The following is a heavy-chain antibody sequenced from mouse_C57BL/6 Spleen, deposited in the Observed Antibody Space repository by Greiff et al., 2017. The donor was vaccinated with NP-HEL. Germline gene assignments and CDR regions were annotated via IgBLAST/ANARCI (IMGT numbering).Heavy chain of an antibody. D-gene: IGHD1-1*01. V-gene: IGHV1-50*01. CDR3: ARDDYGSSPGRFAY. CDR2: IDPSDSYT. CDR1: GYTFTSYW. Sequence: QVHVKQPGAELVKPGASVKLSCKASGYTFTSYWMQWVKQRPGQGLEWIGEIDPSDSYTNYNQKFKGKATLTVDTSSSTAYMQLSSLTSEDSAVYYCARDDYGSSPGRFAYWGQGTLVTVSA. J-gene: IGHJ3*01.